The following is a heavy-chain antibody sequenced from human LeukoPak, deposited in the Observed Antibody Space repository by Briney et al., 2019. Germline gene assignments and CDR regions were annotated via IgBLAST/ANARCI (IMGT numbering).Heavy chain of an antibody. CDR3: AKASWVSSADAVL. Sequence: PGGSLRLSCVASGFIFRDYAMSWVRQAPAGGLEWVSSLRGDGETFYTDSVKGRFTLSGDHSRNTVYLQLNNLRVEDTAVYYCAKASWVSSADAVLWGQGTLVTVS. J-gene: IGHJ4*02. CDR1: GFIFRDYA. D-gene: IGHD3-16*01. CDR2: LRGDGET. V-gene: IGHV3-23*01.